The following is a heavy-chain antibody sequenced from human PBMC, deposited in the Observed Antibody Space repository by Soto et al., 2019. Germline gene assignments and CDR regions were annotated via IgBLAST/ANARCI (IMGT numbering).Heavy chain of an antibody. V-gene: IGHV4-39*01. J-gene: IGHJ5*02. Sequence: SETLSLTCTVSGGSISSSSYYWGWIRQPPGKGLEWIGSIYYSGSTYYNPSLKSRVTISVDASKNQFSLKLSSVTAADTAVYYCARRTLPDRSWFAPWGQGTLVTVSS. D-gene: IGHD2-2*01. CDR3: ARRTLPDRSWFAP. CDR2: IYYSGST. CDR1: GGSISSSSYY.